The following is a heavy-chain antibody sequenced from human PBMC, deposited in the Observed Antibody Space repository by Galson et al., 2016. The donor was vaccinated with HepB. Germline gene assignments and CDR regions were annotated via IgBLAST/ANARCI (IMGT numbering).Heavy chain of an antibody. CDR3: ASDSAAGTPSQKYYFDF. Sequence: SLRLSCAASGFTFSSYAMHWVRQAPGKGLEWVAVISYDGSHRFYADPVKGRFTISRDNSKKTLLLQMNSLRAEDTAVYYCASDSAAGTPSQKYYFDFWGQGTLVTVSS. D-gene: IGHD6-13*01. CDR1: GFTFSSYA. CDR2: ISYDGSHR. J-gene: IGHJ4*02. V-gene: IGHV3-30*04.